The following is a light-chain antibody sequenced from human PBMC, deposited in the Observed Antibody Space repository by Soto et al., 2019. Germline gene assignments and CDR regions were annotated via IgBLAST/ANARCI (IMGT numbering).Light chain of an antibody. CDR3: VAWDDSLNGYVV. V-gene: IGLV1-44*01. J-gene: IGLJ2*01. CDR2: SNN. CDR1: SSNIGSNT. Sequence: QSVLTQPPSASGTPGQRVTISCSGSSSNIGSNTVNWYQQLPGTAPKLVIYSNNQRPSGVPDRFSGSKSGTAASLAISGLQSEDEADYYCVAWDDSLNGYVVFCGGTQLTVL.